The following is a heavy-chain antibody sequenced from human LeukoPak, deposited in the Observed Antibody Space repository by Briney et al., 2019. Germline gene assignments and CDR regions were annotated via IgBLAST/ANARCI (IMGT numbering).Heavy chain of an antibody. J-gene: IGHJ5*02. D-gene: IGHD2-2*03. CDR2: IYYSGST. CDR1: GGSISSSSYY. CDR3: ARMDIVVVPAAMLGP. Sequence: SETLSLTCTVSGGSISSSSYYWGWIRQPPGKGLEWIGSIYYSGSTYYNPSLKSRVTISVDTSKNQFSLKLSSVTAADTAVYYCARMDIVVVPAAMLGPWGQGTLVTVSS. V-gene: IGHV4-39*01.